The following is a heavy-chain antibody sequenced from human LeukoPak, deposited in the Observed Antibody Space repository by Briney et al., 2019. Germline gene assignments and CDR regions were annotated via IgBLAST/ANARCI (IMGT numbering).Heavy chain of an antibody. D-gene: IGHD2-21*02. V-gene: IGHV4-39*07. CDR1: GGSISSSGHY. CDR3: ARVEVVVTAMIDY. J-gene: IGHJ4*02. CDR2: ISYSGSP. Sequence: SETLSLTCSVSGGSISSSGHYWGWIRQPPGKGLEWIGSISYSGSPYYNPSLKSRVTISVDTSKNQFSLRLSSVTAADTAVYYCARVEVVVTAMIDYWGQGTLVTVSS.